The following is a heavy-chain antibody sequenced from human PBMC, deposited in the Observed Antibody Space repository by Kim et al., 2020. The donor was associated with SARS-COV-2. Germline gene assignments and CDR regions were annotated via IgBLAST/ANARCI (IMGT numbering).Heavy chain of an antibody. Sequence: GGSLRLSCAASGFTFSSYSMNWVRQAPGKGLEWVSSISSSSGYIYYADSVKGRFTISRDNAKNSLYLQMNSLRAEDTAVYYCARDTVGGPSYWGQGTLVTVSS. CDR3: ARDTVGGPSY. CDR1: GFTFSSYS. V-gene: IGHV3-21*01. D-gene: IGHD1-26*01. CDR2: ISSSSGYI. J-gene: IGHJ4*02.